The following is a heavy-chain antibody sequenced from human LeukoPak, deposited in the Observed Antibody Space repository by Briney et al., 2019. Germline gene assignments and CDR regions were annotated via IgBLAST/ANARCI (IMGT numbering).Heavy chain of an antibody. CDR3: ARGWASTALVKSEAFDP. V-gene: IGHV1-46*01. CDR1: GYNFITQY. D-gene: IGHD5-18*01. CDR2: INLSGGNT. Sequence: ASVKVSCKTSGYNFITQYLHWLRQAPGQGLDWMGLINLSGGNTMYPQKFQGKITLTRDTSTSTVYMEVRILSFQDTAVYYCARGWASTALVKSEAFDPWGQGTMIIVSS. J-gene: IGHJ3*01.